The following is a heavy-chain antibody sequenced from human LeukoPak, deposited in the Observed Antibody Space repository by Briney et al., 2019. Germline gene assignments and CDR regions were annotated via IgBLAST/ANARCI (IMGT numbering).Heavy chain of an antibody. Sequence: GGSLRLSCAASGFTFSSYAMYWVRQAPGKGLEWVAAISYDGSNKYCADSVKGRFTISRDNSKNTLYLQMNSLRAEDTAVYYCARTGLTYLTTVTTWFDYWGQGTLVTVSS. CDR2: ISYDGSNK. V-gene: IGHV3-30*04. CDR3: ARTGLTYLTTVTTWFDY. J-gene: IGHJ4*02. CDR1: GFTFSSYA. D-gene: IGHD4-17*01.